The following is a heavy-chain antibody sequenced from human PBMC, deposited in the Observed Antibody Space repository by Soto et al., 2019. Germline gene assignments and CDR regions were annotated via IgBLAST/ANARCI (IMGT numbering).Heavy chain of an antibody. J-gene: IGHJ3*02. CDR1: GGSISSGGYY. Sequence: PSETLSLTCTVPGGSISSGGYYWSWIRQHPGKGLEWIGYIYYSGSTYYNPSLKSRVTISVDTSKNQFSLKLSSVTAADTAVYYWARVGPVDYGDYSAFDIGGQGKMVTVPS. CDR2: IYYSGST. CDR3: ARVGPVDYGDYSAFDI. V-gene: IGHV4-31*03. D-gene: IGHD4-17*01.